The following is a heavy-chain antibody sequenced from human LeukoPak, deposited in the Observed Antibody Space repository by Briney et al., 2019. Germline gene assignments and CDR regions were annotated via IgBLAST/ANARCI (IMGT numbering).Heavy chain of an antibody. D-gene: IGHD3-16*01. Sequence: SETLSLTCTVSGGSISSYYWSWIRQPPGKGLEWIGYIYYSGSTTYNPSLKSRVTISVDTSKNQFSLKLSSVTAADTAVYYCAREGDYFDYWGQGTLVTVSS. CDR2: IYYSGST. CDR1: GGSISSYY. V-gene: IGHV4-59*12. J-gene: IGHJ4*02. CDR3: AREGDYFDY.